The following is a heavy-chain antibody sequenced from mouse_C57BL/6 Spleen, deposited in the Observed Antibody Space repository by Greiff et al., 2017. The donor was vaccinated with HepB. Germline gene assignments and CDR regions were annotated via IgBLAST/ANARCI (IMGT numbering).Heavy chain of an antibody. Sequence: VQRVESGAELVKPGASVKMSCKASGYTFTSYWITWVKQRPGQGLEWIGDIYPGSGSTNYNEKFKSKATLTVDTSSSTAYMQLSSLTSEDSAVYYCARSLRGYWGQGTTLTVSS. J-gene: IGHJ2*01. CDR1: GYTFTSYW. CDR2: IYPGSGST. CDR3: ARSLRGY. V-gene: IGHV1-55*01. D-gene: IGHD1-1*01.